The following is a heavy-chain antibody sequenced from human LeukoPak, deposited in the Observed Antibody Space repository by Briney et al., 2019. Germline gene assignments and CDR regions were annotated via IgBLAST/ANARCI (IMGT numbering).Heavy chain of an antibody. Sequence: ASVTVSFKASGYTFTGYYMHWVRQAPGQGLEWMGWINPNSGGTNYAQKFQGRVTMTRDTSISTAYMELSRLRSDDTAVYYCARSLWFGELNWFDRWGQRTLVTVSS. J-gene: IGHJ5*02. D-gene: IGHD3-10*01. V-gene: IGHV1-2*02. CDR1: GYTFTGYY. CDR3: ARSLWFGELNWFDR. CDR2: INPNSGGT.